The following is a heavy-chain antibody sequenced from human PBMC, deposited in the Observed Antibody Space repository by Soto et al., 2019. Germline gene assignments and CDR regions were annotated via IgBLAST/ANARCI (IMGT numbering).Heavy chain of an antibody. J-gene: IGHJ6*02. Sequence: PGESLKISCKGSGYSFTTYRIGWVRQMPGKGLEWMGIINPGDSDTRDSPAFQGQVTISADKSIRTAYLQWSSLKASDTAMYYWASHMGIPRAYGMDVWGQGTTVTVSS. D-gene: IGHD2-21*01. CDR2: INPGDSDT. CDR1: GYSFTTYR. CDR3: ASHMGIPRAYGMDV. V-gene: IGHV5-51*01.